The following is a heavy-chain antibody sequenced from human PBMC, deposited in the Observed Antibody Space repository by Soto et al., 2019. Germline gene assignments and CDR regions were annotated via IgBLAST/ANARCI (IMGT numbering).Heavy chain of an antibody. J-gene: IGHJ5*02. V-gene: IGHV1-2*02. CDR3: ARAQYDILTGPGFDP. D-gene: IGHD3-9*01. CDR2: INPNSGGT. CDR1: GYTFTGYY. Sequence: GASVKVSCKASGYTFTGYYMHWVRQAPGQGLEWMGWINPNSGGTNYAQKFQGRVTMTRDTSISTAYMELSRLRSDDTAVYYCARAQYDILTGPGFDPWGQGTLVTVSS.